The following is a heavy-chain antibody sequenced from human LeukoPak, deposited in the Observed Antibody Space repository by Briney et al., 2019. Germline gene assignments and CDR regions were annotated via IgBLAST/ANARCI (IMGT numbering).Heavy chain of an antibody. J-gene: IGHJ6*01. CDR2: ISSSSSYI. D-gene: IGHD3-16*01. V-gene: IGHV3-21*01. Sequence: GGSLRLSCAASGFTFSSYSMNWVRQAPGKGLEWVSSISSSSSYIYYADSVKGRFTISRDNAKNSLYLQMNSLRAEDTAVYYCARHAGGYGIDTCGQGTTVTVSS. CDR3: ARHAGGYGIDT. CDR1: GFTFSSYS.